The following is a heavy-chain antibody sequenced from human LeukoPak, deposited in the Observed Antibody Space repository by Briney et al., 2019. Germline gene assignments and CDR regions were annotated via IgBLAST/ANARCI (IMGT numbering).Heavy chain of an antibody. J-gene: IGHJ3*02. CDR1: GFTFSSYG. CDR2: ISYDGSNK. D-gene: IGHD6-6*01. Sequence: GGSLRLSCAASGFTFSSYGMHWVRQAPGKGLEWVAVISYDGSNKYYADSVKGRFTISRDNSKNTLYLQMNSLRAEDTAVYYCAKDDYEYSSSRDAFDIWGQGTMVTVSS. V-gene: IGHV3-30*18. CDR3: AKDDYEYSSSRDAFDI.